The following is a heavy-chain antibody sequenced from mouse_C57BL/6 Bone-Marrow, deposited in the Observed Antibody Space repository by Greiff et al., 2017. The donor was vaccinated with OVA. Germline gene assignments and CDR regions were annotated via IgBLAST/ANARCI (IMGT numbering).Heavy chain of an antibody. Sequence: QVQLQQPGAELVKPGASVKLSCKASGYTFTSYWMQWVKQRPGQGLEWIGEIDPSDSYTNYNQKFKGKATLTVDTSSSTAYMQLSSLTSEDSAVYYCASPIYYGNNWYFDVWGTGTTVTVSS. V-gene: IGHV1-50*01. D-gene: IGHD2-1*01. CDR1: GYTFTSYW. CDR3: ASPIYYGNNWYFDV. J-gene: IGHJ1*03. CDR2: IDPSDSYT.